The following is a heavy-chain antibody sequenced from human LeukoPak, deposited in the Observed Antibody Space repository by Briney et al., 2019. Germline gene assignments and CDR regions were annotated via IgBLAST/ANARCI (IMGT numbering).Heavy chain of an antibody. D-gene: IGHD2/OR15-2a*01. V-gene: IGHV3-48*01. CDR3: ARDLSSGS. Sequence: GGSLRLSCAASGFTFSSYSMNWVRQAPGKGLEWVSYISSSSSTIYYADSVKGRFTIFRDNAKNSLYLQMNSLRAEDTAVYYCARDLSSGSWGQGTLVTVSS. CDR1: GFTFSSYS. CDR2: ISSSSSTI. J-gene: IGHJ5*02.